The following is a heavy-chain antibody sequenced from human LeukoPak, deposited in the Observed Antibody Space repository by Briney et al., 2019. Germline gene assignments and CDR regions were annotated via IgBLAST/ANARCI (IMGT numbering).Heavy chain of an antibody. CDR1: GYTFTGYY. V-gene: IGHV1-2*02. Sequence: ASVKVSCKASGYTFTGYYTHWVRQAPGQGLEWMGWINPNSGGTNYAQKFQGRVTMTRDTSISTAYMELSRLRSDDTAVYYCARAYSSSWYGYFDYWGQGTLVTVSS. J-gene: IGHJ4*02. D-gene: IGHD6-13*01. CDR2: INPNSGGT. CDR3: ARAYSSSWYGYFDY.